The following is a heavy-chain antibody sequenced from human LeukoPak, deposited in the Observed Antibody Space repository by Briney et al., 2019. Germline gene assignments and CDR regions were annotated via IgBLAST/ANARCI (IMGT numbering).Heavy chain of an antibody. CDR1: GYTFTSYG. D-gene: IGHD3-9*01. J-gene: IGHJ3*02. CDR2: ISAYNGNT. V-gene: IGHV1-18*01. CDR3: ARDPPYYDILTGYYAAAAFDI. Sequence: GASVKVSCKASGYTFTSYGISWVRQAPGQGLEWMGGISAYNGNTNYAQKLQGRVTMTTDTSTSTAYMELRSLGSDDTAVYYCARDPPYYDILTGYYAAAAFDIWGQGTMVTVSS.